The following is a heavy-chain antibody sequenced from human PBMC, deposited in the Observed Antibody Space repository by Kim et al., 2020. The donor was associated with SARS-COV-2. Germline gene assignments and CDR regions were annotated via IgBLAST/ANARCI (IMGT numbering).Heavy chain of an antibody. CDR3: ARTVYYDFWSGAFDY. V-gene: IGHV4-31*02. Sequence: PSLKSRVTISVDTSKNQFSLKLSSVTAADTAVYYCARTVYYDFWSGAFDYWGQGTLVTVSS. J-gene: IGHJ4*02. D-gene: IGHD3-3*01.